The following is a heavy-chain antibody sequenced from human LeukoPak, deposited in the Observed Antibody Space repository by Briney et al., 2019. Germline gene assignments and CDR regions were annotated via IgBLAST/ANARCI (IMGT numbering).Heavy chain of an antibody. CDR1: GYSISSTYY. CDR2: IYHSGYT. V-gene: IGHV4-38-2*02. Sequence: SETLSLTCTVSGYSISSTYYWGWIRQPPGKGLEWIGSIYHSGYTYYNPSLKSRVTISVDTSKNQFSLKLSSVTAADTAVYYCARTTEAHSWRTRYYDYYMDVWGKGTTVTVSS. CDR3: ARTTEAHSWRTRYYDYYMDV. J-gene: IGHJ6*03. D-gene: IGHD6-13*01.